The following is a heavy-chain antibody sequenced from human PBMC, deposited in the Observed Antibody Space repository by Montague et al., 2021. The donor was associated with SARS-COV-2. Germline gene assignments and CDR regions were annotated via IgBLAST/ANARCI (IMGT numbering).Heavy chain of an antibody. CDR2: ISSSGTIT. D-gene: IGHD4-17*01. J-gene: IGHJ4*02. Sequence: SLRLSFAASGFTFTNYAMNWVRQAPGKGLEWVSFISSSGTITYYADSVRGRFTISRDNAKNSLSLHMNSLRDEDTAVYYCARDPRGDGDYFYDYWGQETLVTVSS. V-gene: IGHV3-48*02. CDR1: GFTFTNYA. CDR3: ARDPRGDGDYFYDY.